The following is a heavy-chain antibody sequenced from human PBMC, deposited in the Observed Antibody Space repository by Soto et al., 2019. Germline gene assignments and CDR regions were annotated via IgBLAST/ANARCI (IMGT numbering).Heavy chain of an antibody. V-gene: IGHV4-38-2*02. CDR1: GYLINIGYS. D-gene: IGHD3-22*01. CDR2: TSYDGKS. J-gene: IGHJ4*01. Sequence: SETLSLTCKVSGYLINIGYSCGCIRQSPGKGLEWIGSTSYDGKSYYKPSLKSRVVMSVDLANNQFSLRLRSVTAADTAVYYCARDLSSGYQTFYFDYWGQGTPVTVSS. CDR3: ARDLSSGYQTFYFDY.